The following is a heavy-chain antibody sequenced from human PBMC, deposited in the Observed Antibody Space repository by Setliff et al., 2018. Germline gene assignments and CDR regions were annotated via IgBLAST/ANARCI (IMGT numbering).Heavy chain of an antibody. D-gene: IGHD2-15*01. CDR1: GGSMIGYY. Sequence: SETLSLTCTVSGGSMIGYYWSWIRQPPGKRLEWIGEILHSGNINYNPSLKSRVTISMDTSKNQFSLKVNSVTAADTAVYYCARSFSRSEKFLLDYWGQGALVTVSS. CDR2: ILHSGNI. J-gene: IGHJ4*02. CDR3: ARSFSRSEKFLLDY. V-gene: IGHV4-34*12.